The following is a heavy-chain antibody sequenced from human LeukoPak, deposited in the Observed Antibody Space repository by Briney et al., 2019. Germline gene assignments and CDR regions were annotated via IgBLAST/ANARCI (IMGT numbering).Heavy chain of an antibody. Sequence: GGSLRLSCAASGFSFSSYDIQWVRQATGKGLEWVSSIGTAGDTYYAGSVKGRFTLSRENAKKSSYLQMNNLGAGDTAVYYCARGALGFDYWGQGTLVTVSS. J-gene: IGHJ4*02. CDR3: ARGALGFDY. CDR2: IGTAGDT. CDR1: GFSFSSYD. V-gene: IGHV3-13*04.